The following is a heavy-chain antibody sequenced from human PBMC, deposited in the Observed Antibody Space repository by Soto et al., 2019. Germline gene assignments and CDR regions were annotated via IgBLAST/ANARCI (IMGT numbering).Heavy chain of an antibody. CDR2: IYYSGST. V-gene: IGHV4-39*01. CDR1: GGSISSSSYY. Sequence: SETLSLTCTVSGGSISSSSYYWGWIRQPPGKGLEWIGSIYYSGSTYYNPSLKSRVTISVDTSKNQFSLKLSSVTAADTAVYYCARHYYDTLGYWGQGTLVNVSS. J-gene: IGHJ4*02. D-gene: IGHD3-22*01. CDR3: ARHYYDTLGY.